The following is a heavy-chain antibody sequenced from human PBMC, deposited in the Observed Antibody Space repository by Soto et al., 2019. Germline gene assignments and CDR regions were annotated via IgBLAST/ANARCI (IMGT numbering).Heavy chain of an antibody. CDR1: GYTFTSYE. CDR3: ARREFLWFGELLR. CDR2: MNPNSGDT. Sequence: QVQLVQSGAEVKKPGASVKVSCKASGYTFTSYEINWVRQATGQGLEWMGWMNPNSGDTGSAQKFQGRATMTRNTXLSIAYMELISARYEDTAVYYCARREFLWFGELLRWGQGTLVTVSS. J-gene: IGHJ4*02. V-gene: IGHV1-8*01. D-gene: IGHD3-10*01.